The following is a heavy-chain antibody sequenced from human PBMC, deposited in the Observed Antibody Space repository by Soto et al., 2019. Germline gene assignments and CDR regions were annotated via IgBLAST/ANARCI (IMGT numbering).Heavy chain of an antibody. J-gene: IGHJ4*02. Sequence: SETLSLTCAVSGGSISSGGYSWSWIRQPPGKGLEWIGYIYHSGSTYYNPSLKSRVTISVDTSKNQFSLKLSSVTAADTAVYYCASGRAVTTLYWGQGTLVTVSS. CDR1: GGSISSGGYS. CDR3: ASGRAVTTLY. V-gene: IGHV4-30-2*05. D-gene: IGHD4-17*01. CDR2: IYHSGST.